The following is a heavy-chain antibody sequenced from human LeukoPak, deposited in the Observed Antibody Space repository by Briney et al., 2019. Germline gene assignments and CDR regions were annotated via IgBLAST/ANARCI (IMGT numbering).Heavy chain of an antibody. Sequence: ASVKVSCKASGFTFSSYYMHWVRQAPGQGLEWMGIINPSGGSTSYAQKFQGRVTMPRDTSTTTVYMELSSLRPEDTAVYFCARAADMTIDYWGQGTLVTVSS. J-gene: IGHJ4*02. V-gene: IGHV1-46*01. D-gene: IGHD2-2*01. CDR3: ARAADMTIDY. CDR1: GFTFSSYY. CDR2: INPSGGST.